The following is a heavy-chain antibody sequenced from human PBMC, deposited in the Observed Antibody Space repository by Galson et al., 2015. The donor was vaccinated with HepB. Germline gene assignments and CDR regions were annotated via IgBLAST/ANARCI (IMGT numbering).Heavy chain of an antibody. CDR3: ASLYATGWSASDDNYYYGMDA. CDR1: GDSFSSYY. Sequence: SETLSLTCNVSGDSFSSYYWSWIRQPPGKGLEWIATVYSSGSTNYSPSLNSRVTISMDTSKNQFSLRLRAVTAADTAVYFCASLYATGWSASDDNYYYGMDAWGQGTTVTVSS. V-gene: IGHV4-59*08. CDR2: VYSSGST. J-gene: IGHJ6*02. D-gene: IGHD6-19*01.